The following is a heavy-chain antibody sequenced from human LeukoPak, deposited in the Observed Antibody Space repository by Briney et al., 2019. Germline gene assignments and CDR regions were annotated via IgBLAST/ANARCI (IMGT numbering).Heavy chain of an antibody. V-gene: IGHV3-74*01. J-gene: IGHJ4*02. D-gene: IGHD3-9*01. CDR3: ARVGYYDILTGTNY. Sequence: PGGSLRLSCAASGFTFSSYSMNWVRQAPGKGLVWVSRINSDGSSTSYADSVKGRFTISRDNAKNTLYLQMKRLRAEDTAVYYCARVGYYDILTGTNYWGQGTLVTVSS. CDR1: GFTFSSYS. CDR2: INSDGSST.